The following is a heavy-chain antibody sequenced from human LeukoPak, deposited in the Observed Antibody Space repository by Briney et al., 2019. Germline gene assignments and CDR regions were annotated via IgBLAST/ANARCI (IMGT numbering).Heavy chain of an antibody. D-gene: IGHD3-10*01. J-gene: IGHJ4*02. CDR2: ISGSGGST. CDR3: AKDLGGYPGVPIDQDDY. Sequence: PGGSLRLSCAASGFTFSSYAMSWVRQAPGKGLEWVSAISGSGGSTYYADSVKGRFTISRDNSKNTLYLQMNSLRAEDTAVYYCAKDLGGYPGVPIDQDDYWGQGTLVTVSS. CDR1: GFTFSSYA. V-gene: IGHV3-23*01.